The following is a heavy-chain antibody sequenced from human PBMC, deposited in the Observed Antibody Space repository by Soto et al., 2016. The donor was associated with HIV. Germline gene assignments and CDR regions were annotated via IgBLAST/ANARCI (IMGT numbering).Heavy chain of an antibody. CDR3: ATWGXPGYYFDY. CDR2: VNHSGTT. Sequence: QARLQQWGAGQLRPSETLSLTCAVYGGSFSDYHFSWVRQPPGKGLEWIGDVNHSGTTNYNPSLKSRVTVSMDMSKNHFSLKLNSMTAADTALYYCATWGXPGYYFDYWGQGPWSPSP. V-gene: IGHV4-34*01. CDR1: GGSFSDYH. D-gene: IGHD3-16*01. J-gene: IGHJ4*02.